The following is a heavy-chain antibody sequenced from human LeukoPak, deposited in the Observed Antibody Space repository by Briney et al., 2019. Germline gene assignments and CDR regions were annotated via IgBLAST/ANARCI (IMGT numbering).Heavy chain of an antibody. D-gene: IGHD6-13*01. Sequence: SETLSLTCTDSGGSISSYYWSWIRQPPGKGLEWIGYIYYSGSTNYNPSLKSRVTISVDTSKNQFSLKLSSVTAADTAVYYCARRGSSSWYFDYWGQGSLLTVSS. CDR1: GGSISSYY. CDR3: ARRGSSSWYFDY. CDR2: IYYSGST. J-gene: IGHJ4*02. V-gene: IGHV4-59*08.